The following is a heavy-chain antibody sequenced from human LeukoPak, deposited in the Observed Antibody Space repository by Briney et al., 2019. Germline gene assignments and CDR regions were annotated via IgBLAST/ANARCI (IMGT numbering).Heavy chain of an antibody. CDR2: ISAYNGNT. CDR1: GGTFSSYA. J-gene: IGHJ6*02. V-gene: IGHV1-18*01. CDR3: ARDYPLRKNIVVVPAAMRYYYYGMDV. D-gene: IGHD2-2*01. Sequence: ASVKVSCKASGGTFSSYAISWVRQAPGQGLEWMGWISAYNGNTNYAQKLQGRVTMTTDTSTSTAYMELRSLRSDDTAVYYCARDYPLRKNIVVVPAAMRYYYYGMDVWGQGTTVTVSS.